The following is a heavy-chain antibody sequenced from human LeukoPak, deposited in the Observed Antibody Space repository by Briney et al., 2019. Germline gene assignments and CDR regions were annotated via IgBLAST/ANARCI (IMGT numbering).Heavy chain of an antibody. V-gene: IGHV3-21*01. CDR2: ISSSSSYI. Sequence: MSGGSLRLSCAASGFTFSSYAMSWVRQAPGKGLEWVSSISSSSSYIYYADSVKGRFTISRDNAKNSLYLQMNSLRAEDTAVYYCARGAPARDFWSGYYTVVDYWGQGTLVTVSS. CDR3: ARGAPARDFWSGYYTVVDY. CDR1: GFTFSSYA. D-gene: IGHD3-3*01. J-gene: IGHJ4*02.